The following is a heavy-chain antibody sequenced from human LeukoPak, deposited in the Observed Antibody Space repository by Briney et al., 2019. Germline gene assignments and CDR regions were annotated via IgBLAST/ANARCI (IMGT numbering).Heavy chain of an antibody. CDR2: IKTDGSEK. D-gene: IGHD3-22*01. CDR3: ATYSSLNRREFQY. Sequence: PGGSLRLSCEGSGVTFSNYWMGWVRQAPGKGLQWVANIKTDGSEKYYVDSVKGRFTISRDNAKNSLYLQMNSLRAEDTAVYYCATYSSLNRREFQYWGQGTLLTVSS. V-gene: IGHV3-7*01. J-gene: IGHJ1*01. CDR1: GVTFSNYW.